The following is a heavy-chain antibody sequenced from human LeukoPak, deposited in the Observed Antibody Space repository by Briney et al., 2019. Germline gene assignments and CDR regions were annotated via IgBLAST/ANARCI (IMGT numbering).Heavy chain of an antibody. CDR1: GYTFTSYG. V-gene: IGHV1-18*01. J-gene: IGHJ3*02. CDR3: ARVGSYYDFWSGSQAAFDI. D-gene: IGHD3-3*01. CDR2: ISAYNGNT. Sequence: ASVKVSCKASGYTFTSYGISWVRQAPGQGLEWMGWISAYNGNTNYAQKLQGRVTMTTDASTSTAYMELRSLRSDDTAVYYCARVGSYYDFWSGSQAAFDIWGQGTMVTVSS.